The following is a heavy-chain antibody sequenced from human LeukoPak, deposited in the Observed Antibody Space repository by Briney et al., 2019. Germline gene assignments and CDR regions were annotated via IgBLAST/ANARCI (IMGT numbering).Heavy chain of an antibody. Sequence: ASVKVSCKASGGTFSSYAINWVRQATGQGLEWMGWMNPNSGNTGYAQKFQGRVTMTRNTSISTAYMELSSLRSEDTAVYYCARVRGYCSSTSYYAYEGDWFDPWGQGTLVTVSS. J-gene: IGHJ5*02. CDR3: ARVRGYCSSTSYYAYEGDWFDP. CDR1: GGTFSSYA. CDR2: MNPNSGNT. V-gene: IGHV1-8*02. D-gene: IGHD2-2*01.